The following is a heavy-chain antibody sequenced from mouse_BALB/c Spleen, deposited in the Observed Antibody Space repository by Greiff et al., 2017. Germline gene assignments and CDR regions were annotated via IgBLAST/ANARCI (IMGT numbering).Heavy chain of an antibody. CDR3: ARRRVYYDYFYAMDY. Sequence: VQLQESGAELAKPGASVKMSCKASGYTFTSYWMHWVKQRPGQGLEWIGYINPSTGYTEYNQKFKDKATLTADKSSSTAYMQLSSLTSEDSAVYYCARRRVYYDYFYAMDYWGQGTSVTVSS. CDR2: INPSTGYT. CDR1: GYTFTSYW. D-gene: IGHD2-4*01. J-gene: IGHJ4*01. V-gene: IGHV1-7*01.